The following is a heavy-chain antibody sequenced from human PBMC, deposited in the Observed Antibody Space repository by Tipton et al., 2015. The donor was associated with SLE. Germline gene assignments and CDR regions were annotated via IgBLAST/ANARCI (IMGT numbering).Heavy chain of an antibody. J-gene: IGHJ3*02. Sequence: SLRLSCAASGFSFSSYAMHWVRQAPGKGLEELAVVSDDGGKYYYEDSVKGRFTISRDNSRDTLYLQMNSLRAEDTAVYYCAKVLKRSASDFWSGLRDAFDTWGQGTVVTVSS. V-gene: IGHV3-30*04. CDR2: VSDDGGKY. CDR1: GFSFSSYA. D-gene: IGHD3-3*01. CDR3: AKVLKRSASDFWSGLRDAFDT.